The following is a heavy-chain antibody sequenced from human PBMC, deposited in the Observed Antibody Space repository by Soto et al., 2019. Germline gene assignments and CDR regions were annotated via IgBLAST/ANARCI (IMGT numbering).Heavy chain of an antibody. CDR3: ATYYDFWSGYYSYLNYYFDY. Sequence: GGSLRLSCAASGFTFSSYAMSWVRQAPGKGLEWVSAISGSGGSTYYADSVKGRFTISRDNSKNTLYLQMNSLRAEDTAVYYCATYYDFWSGYYSYLNYYFDYWGQGTLVTVSS. V-gene: IGHV3-23*01. D-gene: IGHD3-3*01. CDR2: ISGSGGST. J-gene: IGHJ4*02. CDR1: GFTFSSYA.